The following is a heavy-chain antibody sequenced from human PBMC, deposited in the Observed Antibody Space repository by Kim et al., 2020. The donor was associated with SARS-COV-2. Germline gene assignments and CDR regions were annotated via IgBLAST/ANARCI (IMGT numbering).Heavy chain of an antibody. Sequence: SETLSRTCTVSGCSISSGGYYWSWIRQPPGKGLEWIGYLYYSWGTYYNLSLKSRVTISVDTSKNQFSLRLSSVTAADTAVYYCARTAMAGYFDYWGQGTL. D-gene: IGHD5-18*01. CDR1: GCSISSGGYY. J-gene: IGHJ4*02. CDR3: ARTAMAGYFDY. CDR2: LYYSWGT. V-gene: IGHV4-31*03.